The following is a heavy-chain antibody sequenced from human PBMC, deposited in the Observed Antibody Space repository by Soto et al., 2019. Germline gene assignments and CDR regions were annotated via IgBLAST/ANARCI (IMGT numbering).Heavy chain of an antibody. Sequence: QVQLVESGGGVVQPGRSLRLSCAASGLPFSSYGMHWVRQAPGKGLECVAIIPHDGSYKYHVDSAKGRFTISRDNSKNTLYLQMDSLRPEDTAVYYCGALNYGGDDCWGQGTLVTVSS. CDR2: IPHDGSYK. V-gene: IGHV3-30*03. D-gene: IGHD4-17*01. CDR1: GLPFSSYG. CDR3: GALNYGGDDC. J-gene: IGHJ4*02.